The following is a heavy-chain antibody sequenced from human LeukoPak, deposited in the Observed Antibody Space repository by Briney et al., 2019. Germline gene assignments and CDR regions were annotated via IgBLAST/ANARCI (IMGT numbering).Heavy chain of an antibody. CDR1: GYTFTGYY. V-gene: IGHV1-2*02. J-gene: IGHJ6*03. D-gene: IGHD6-19*01. CDR3: ARRAVAYYYYYYMDV. Sequence: ASVKVSCKASGYTFTGYYMHWVRQAPGQGLEWMGWISPNSGGTNYAQKFQGRVTMTRDTSISTAYMELNRLRSDDTAVYYCARRAVAYYYYYYMDVWGKGTTVTVSS. CDR2: ISPNSGGT.